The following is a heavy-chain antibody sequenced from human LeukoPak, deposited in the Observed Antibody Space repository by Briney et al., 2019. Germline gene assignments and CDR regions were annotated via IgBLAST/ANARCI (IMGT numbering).Heavy chain of an antibody. CDR2: ISYDGSNK. J-gene: IGHJ4*02. CDR1: GFTFSSYA. V-gene: IGHV3-30-3*01. CDR3: AREEGGYSSGWYGY. Sequence: GGSLRLSCAASGFTFSSYAMHWVRQAPGKGLEWVAVISYDGSNKYYADSVKGRFTISRDNSKNSLYWKRNTRRAETTVWFYVAREEGGYSSGWYGYWGKGTLVTVS. D-gene: IGHD6-19*01.